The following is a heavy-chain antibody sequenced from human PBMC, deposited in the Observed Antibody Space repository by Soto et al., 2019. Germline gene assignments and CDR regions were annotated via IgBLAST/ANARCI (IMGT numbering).Heavy chain of an antibody. CDR2: ISAYNGYT. CDR3: AREDMDGEDYFDY. J-gene: IGHJ4*02. Sequence: ASVKVSCKASGYTFTSYGISWVRQAPGQGLEWMGWISAYNGYTNYAQKLQGRVTMTTDTSTSTAYMELRSLRSDDTAAYYRAREDMDGEDYFDYWGQGTLVTVSS. V-gene: IGHV1-18*01. CDR1: GYTFTSYG. D-gene: IGHD2-15*01.